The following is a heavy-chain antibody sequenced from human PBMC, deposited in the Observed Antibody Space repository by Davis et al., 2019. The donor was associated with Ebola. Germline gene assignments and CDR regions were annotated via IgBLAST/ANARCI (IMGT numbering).Heavy chain of an antibody. V-gene: IGHV4-34*01. CDR3: AITQAYDFWSGYFSQGNAFDI. Sequence: MPSETLSLTCAVYGGSFSGYYWSWIRQPPGKGLEWIGEINHSGSTNYNPSLKSRVTISVDTSKNQFSLKLSSVTAADTAVYYCAITQAYDFWSGYFSQGNAFDIWGQGTMVTVSS. CDR2: INHSGST. CDR1: GGSFSGYY. D-gene: IGHD3-3*01. J-gene: IGHJ3*02.